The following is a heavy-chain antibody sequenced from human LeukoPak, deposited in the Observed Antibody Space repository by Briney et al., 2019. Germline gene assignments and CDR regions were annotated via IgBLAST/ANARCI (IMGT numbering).Heavy chain of an antibody. J-gene: IGHJ1*01. CDR1: GFTFSSYS. D-gene: IGHD5-24*01. Sequence: GGSLRLSCAASGFTFSSYSMNWVRQAPGKGLEWVSYISSSSSTIYYADSVKGRFTISRDNAKNSLYLQMNSLRAEDTAVYYCAKEGSRDGYNLDFQHWGQGTLVTVSS. V-gene: IGHV3-48*01. CDR3: AKEGSRDGYNLDFQH. CDR2: ISSSSSTI.